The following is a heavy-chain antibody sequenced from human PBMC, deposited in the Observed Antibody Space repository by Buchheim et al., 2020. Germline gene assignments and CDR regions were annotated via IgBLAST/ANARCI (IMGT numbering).Heavy chain of an antibody. Sequence: EVQLLESGGGLVQPGGSLRLSCAASGFTFSRYAMTWVRQTPGKGLECVSGIRGSGGNTYYADSVKGRFTISRDNSKNTLYLQMNSLRAEDTAIYYCARDRIVGTGIADYWGQGTL. V-gene: IGHV3-23*01. D-gene: IGHD1-7*01. CDR3: ARDRIVGTGIADY. CDR2: IRGSGGNT. J-gene: IGHJ4*02. CDR1: GFTFSRYA.